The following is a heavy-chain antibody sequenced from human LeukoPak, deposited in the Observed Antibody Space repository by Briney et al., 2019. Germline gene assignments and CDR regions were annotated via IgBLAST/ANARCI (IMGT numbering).Heavy chain of an antibody. V-gene: IGHV3-30*02. CDR2: IRYDGSNK. J-gene: IGHJ4*02. CDR3: AKDRIAVAAATPDY. D-gene: IGHD6-19*01. Sequence: GGSLRLSCAASGFTFSSYGMHWVRQAPGKGLEWVAFIRYDGSNKYYADSVKGRFTISRDNSKNTMYMQMNSLRAEDTAVYYCAKDRIAVAAATPDYWGQGALVTVSS. CDR1: GFTFSSYG.